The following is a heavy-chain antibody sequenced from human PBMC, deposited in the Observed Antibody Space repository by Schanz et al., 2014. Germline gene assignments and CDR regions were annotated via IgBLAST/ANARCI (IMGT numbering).Heavy chain of an antibody. V-gene: IGHV4-30-2*06. CDR3: ALRERPYGPFAS. J-gene: IGHJ4*02. CDR2: IYYSGNT. D-gene: IGHD3-10*01. CDR1: GGSISSGGYS. Sequence: LQLQESGSGLMKPSQTLSLTCAVSGGSISSGGYSWNWIRQSPGKGLEWIGYIYYSGNTYYNPSLKSRVTISVDRSKNQFSLRLDSVTAADTAVYYCALRERPYGPFASWGQGALVIVSS.